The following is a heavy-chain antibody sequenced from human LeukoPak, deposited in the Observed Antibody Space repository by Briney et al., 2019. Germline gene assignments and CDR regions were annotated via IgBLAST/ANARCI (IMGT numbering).Heavy chain of an antibody. CDR2: IKQDGSEN. CDR1: GFTFSSYW. Sequence: GGPLRLSCAASGFTFSSYWMSWVRQAPGKGLEWVANIKQDGSENYYVDSVKGRFTISRDNAKNSLYLQMNSLRAEDTAVYYCARRRGTNYDFWSGRKNYFDYWGQGTLVTVSS. J-gene: IGHJ4*02. D-gene: IGHD3-3*01. V-gene: IGHV3-7*03. CDR3: ARRRGTNYDFWSGRKNYFDY.